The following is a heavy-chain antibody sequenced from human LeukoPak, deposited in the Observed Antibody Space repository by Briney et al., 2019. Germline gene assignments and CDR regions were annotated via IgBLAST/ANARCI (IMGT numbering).Heavy chain of an antibody. CDR2: ISGSGGST. J-gene: IGHJ4*02. CDR3: AKGCRASGSYPYFDY. V-gene: IGHV3-23*01. Sequence: SGGSLRLSCAASGLTLSSFAMTWVRQAPGRGLEWVSTISGSGGSTYYADSVKGRFTISRDNSKNMVYLQMNSLRAEDTAVYYCAKGCRASGSYPYFDYWGQGTLVTVSS. CDR1: GLTLSSFA. D-gene: IGHD1-26*01.